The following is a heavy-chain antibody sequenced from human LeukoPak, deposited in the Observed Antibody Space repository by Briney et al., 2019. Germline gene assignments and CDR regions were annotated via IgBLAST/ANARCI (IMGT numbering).Heavy chain of an antibody. V-gene: IGHV4-38-2*01. CDR1: GFSISSGYY. Sequence: SETLSLTCAVSGFSISSGYYWGCIQQPPGKGLEWIGSIYHSGNTYYNPSLKSRVTISVDTSKNQFSLKLRSVTAADTAVYYCARAYYYDSSGYSTNWFDPWGQGTLVTVSS. CDR3: ARAYYYDSSGYSTNWFDP. CDR2: IYHSGNT. J-gene: IGHJ5*02. D-gene: IGHD3-22*01.